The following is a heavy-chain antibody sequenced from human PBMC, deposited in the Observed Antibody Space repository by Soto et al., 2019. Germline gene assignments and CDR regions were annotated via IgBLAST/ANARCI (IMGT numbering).Heavy chain of an antibody. Sequence: QVQLQESGPGLVKPSETLSLTCTVSGDSVTSGTYFWTWIRQPPGKGLEWIGYIYYSGHTKYNPSRGSRGTRSLHTFKNQFSLQLNSVTAADTAVYYCARGGVVDVDPWGQGTLVTVSS. CDR2: IYYSGHT. J-gene: IGHJ5*02. CDR1: GDSVTSGTYF. D-gene: IGHD2-21*01. V-gene: IGHV4-61*01. CDR3: ARGGVVDVDP.